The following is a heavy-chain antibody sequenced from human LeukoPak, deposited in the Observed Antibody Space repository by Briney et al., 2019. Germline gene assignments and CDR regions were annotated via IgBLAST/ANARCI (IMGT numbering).Heavy chain of an antibody. Sequence: GGSLRLSCAASRFTFSTYWMSWVRQAPGKGLEWVANINQDGSEKYYVDSVKGRFTISRDYAKNSLYLQMNSLRVEDTALYYCATYWDGNFDSWGQGTLVTVSS. D-gene: IGHD1-14*01. J-gene: IGHJ4*02. CDR1: RFTFSTYW. CDR2: INQDGSEK. V-gene: IGHV3-7*01. CDR3: ATYWDGNFDS.